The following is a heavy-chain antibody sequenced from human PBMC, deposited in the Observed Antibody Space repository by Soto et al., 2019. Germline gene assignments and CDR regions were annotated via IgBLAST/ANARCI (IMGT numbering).Heavy chain of an antibody. J-gene: IGHJ4*02. Sequence: EVQLVESGGVVVQPGGSLRLSCAASGFTFDDYTMHWVRQAPGKGLEWVSLISWDGGSTYYADSVKSRFTISRDNSKNSLYLQMNSLRTEDTALYYCAKDMPRLQGFDYWGQGTLVTVSS. CDR3: AKDMPRLQGFDY. CDR1: GFTFDDYT. D-gene: IGHD4-4*01. V-gene: IGHV3-43*01. CDR2: ISWDGGST.